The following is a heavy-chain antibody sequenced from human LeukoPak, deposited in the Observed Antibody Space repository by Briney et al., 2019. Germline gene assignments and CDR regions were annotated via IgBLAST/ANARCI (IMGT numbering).Heavy chain of an antibody. CDR2: FYHSGTT. V-gene: IGHV4-38-2*02. CDR1: NYSISRTYH. Sequence: SETLSLTCTVSNYSISRTYHWGWIRQPPGKGLEGIGTFYHSGTTYYSPSLKSRVTISIHPSKNQSSLRLSSVPAADTAVYYCATMMYGSGNYYTSDYWCQGTLVTVSS. J-gene: IGHJ4*02. CDR3: ATMMYGSGNYYTSDY. D-gene: IGHD3-10*01.